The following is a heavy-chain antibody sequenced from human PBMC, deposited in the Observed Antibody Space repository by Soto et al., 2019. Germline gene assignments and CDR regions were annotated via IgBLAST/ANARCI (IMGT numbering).Heavy chain of an antibody. Sequence: QVQLQESGPGLVKPSETLSLTCTVSGGSISSYYWSWIRQPPGKGLEWIGYIFYSGSTNYNPSLKSRVTISVDTSKNQFSLKLSSVTAADTAVYYGARLYGLDALDFWGQGTMVTVSS. CDR3: ARLYGLDALDF. V-gene: IGHV4-59*08. D-gene: IGHD3-16*02. CDR1: GGSISSYY. J-gene: IGHJ3*01. CDR2: IFYSGST.